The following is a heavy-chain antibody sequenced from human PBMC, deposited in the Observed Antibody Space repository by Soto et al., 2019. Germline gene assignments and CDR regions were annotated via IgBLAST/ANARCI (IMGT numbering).Heavy chain of an antibody. CDR3: ARDGSGYYYYYGMDV. V-gene: IGHV1-18*01. J-gene: IGHJ6*02. CDR1: GYTFTSYG. CDR2: ISAYNGNT. Sequence: QVQLVQSGAEVKKPGASVKVSCKASGYTFTSYGISWVRQAPGQGLEWMGWISAYNGNTNYAQKHQGRVTRTTDPSTSTAYMELRSLRSDDTAVYYCARDGSGYYYYYGMDVWGQGTTVTVSS. D-gene: IGHD3-10*01.